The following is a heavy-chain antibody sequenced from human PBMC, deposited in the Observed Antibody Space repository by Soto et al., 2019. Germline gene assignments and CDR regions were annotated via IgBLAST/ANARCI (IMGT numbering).Heavy chain of an antibody. D-gene: IGHD2-15*01. Sequence: QVQLVQSGAEVRQPASSVKVSCKTSGGTFSSYAISWVRQAPGQGLEWMGGIVPIVDTTTYAQKFQGRVPITADTSTSTVYMELSSLRAAAAAVYYCVRGVAIPAHPDNWGQGTLVTVSS. J-gene: IGHJ4*02. CDR2: IVPIVDTT. CDR3: VRGVAIPAHPDN. CDR1: GGTFSSYA. V-gene: IGHV1-69*14.